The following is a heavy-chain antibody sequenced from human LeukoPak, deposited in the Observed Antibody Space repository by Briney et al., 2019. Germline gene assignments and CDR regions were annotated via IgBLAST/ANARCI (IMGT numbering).Heavy chain of an antibody. V-gene: IGHV4-59*08. Sequence: SETLSLTCAVSGDSISHYYWSWIRQPPGKGLEWIGYIYYSDNTDYNPSLKSRVSISVDTSKNQFSLKLSSVTAADTAVYYCARHVGNSWYVAFDIWGQGTLVTVSS. J-gene: IGHJ3*02. CDR1: GDSISHYY. D-gene: IGHD6-13*01. CDR3: ARHVGNSWYVAFDI. CDR2: IYYSDNT.